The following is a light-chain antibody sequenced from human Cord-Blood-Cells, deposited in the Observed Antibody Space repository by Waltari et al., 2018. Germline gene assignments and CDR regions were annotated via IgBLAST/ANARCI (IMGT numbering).Light chain of an antibody. Sequence: QSALTQPPSASGSPGQSVTISCTGTSSDGGGYHYVSWYQQHPGKAPKPMIYEVSKRPSGVPDRFSGSKSGNSASLTVSGLQAEDKADYYCSSYAGSFYVFGTGTKVTVL. J-gene: IGLJ1*01. CDR3: SSYAGSFYV. CDR2: EVS. V-gene: IGLV2-8*01. CDR1: SSDGGGYHY.